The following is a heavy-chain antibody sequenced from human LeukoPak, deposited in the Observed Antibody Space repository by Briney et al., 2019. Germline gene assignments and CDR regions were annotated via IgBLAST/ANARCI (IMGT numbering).Heavy chain of an antibody. D-gene: IGHD2-21*02. Sequence: GGSLRLSCAASGFISSSSDMHWVRQTPGKGLAWVAFIRSDGSAECYADSVKGRFTISRDHSKNTLYLQMNSLGAEDTAVYYCATDFGDGPWFDPWGQGTLVTVSS. V-gene: IGHV3-30*02. CDR1: GFISSSSD. CDR3: ATDFGDGPWFDP. CDR2: IRSDGSAE. J-gene: IGHJ5*02.